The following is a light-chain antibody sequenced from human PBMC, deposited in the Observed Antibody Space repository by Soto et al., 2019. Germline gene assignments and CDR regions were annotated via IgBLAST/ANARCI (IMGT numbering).Light chain of an antibody. CDR1: SSDVGSYNL. Sequence: QPVLTQPASVSGSPGQSITISCTGTSSDVGSYNLVSWYQQHPGKAPKLMIYEGSKRPSGVSNRFSGSKSGNTASLTISGLQAEDEADYYCCSYAGSSTYVFGTGTKLT. J-gene: IGLJ1*01. V-gene: IGLV2-23*01. CDR3: CSYAGSSTYV. CDR2: EGS.